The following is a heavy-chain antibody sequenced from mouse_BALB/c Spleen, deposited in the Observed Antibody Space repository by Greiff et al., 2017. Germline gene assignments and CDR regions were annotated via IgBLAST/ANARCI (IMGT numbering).Heavy chain of an antibody. J-gene: IGHJ4*01. Sequence: EVQGVESGGDLVKPGGSLNLSCAASGFTFSSYGMSWVRQTPDKRLEWVATISSGGSYTYYPDSVKGRFTISRDNAKNTLYLQMSSLKSEDTAMYYCARLRYYAMDYWGQGTSVTVSS. CDR1: GFTFSSYG. CDR3: ARLRYYAMDY. V-gene: IGHV5-6*01. CDR2: ISSGGSYT.